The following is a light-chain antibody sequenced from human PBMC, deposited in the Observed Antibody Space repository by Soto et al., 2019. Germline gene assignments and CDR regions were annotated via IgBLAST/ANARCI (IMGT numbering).Light chain of an antibody. CDR3: CSYTTSSSYV. CDR2: DVN. Sequence: QSVLTQPPSVSGAPGQRVTISCTGSSSNIGAGFDVHWYHQIAGTAPKLMIYDVNNRPSGVSNRFSGSKSGNTASLTISGLQAEDEADYYCCSYTTSSSYVFGTGTKLTVL. CDR1: SSNIGAGFD. J-gene: IGLJ1*01. V-gene: IGLV1-40*01.